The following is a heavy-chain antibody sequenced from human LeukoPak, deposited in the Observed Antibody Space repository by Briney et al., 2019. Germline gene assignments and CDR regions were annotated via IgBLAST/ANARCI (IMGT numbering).Heavy chain of an antibody. CDR3: AVLYRGSYSHDY. CDR1: GYTFTSYD. Sequence: ASVKVSCKEPGYTFTSYDINWVRQATGQGLEWMGWMNPNSGNTGYAQKFQGRVTITRNTSISTAYMELSSLRSEDTAVYYCAVLYRGSYSHDYWGQGTLVTVSS. V-gene: IGHV1-8*03. J-gene: IGHJ4*02. CDR2: MNPNSGNT. D-gene: IGHD1-26*01.